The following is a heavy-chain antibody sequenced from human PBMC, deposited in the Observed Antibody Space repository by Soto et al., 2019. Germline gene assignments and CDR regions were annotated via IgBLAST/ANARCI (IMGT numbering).Heavy chain of an antibody. D-gene: IGHD3-16*01. V-gene: IGHV3-73*01. CDR2: IRSKANSYAT. J-gene: IGHJ6*03. Sequence: VQLVECGGGLVQPGGSLKLSCAASGFTFSGSAMHWVRQASGKGLEWVGRIRSKANSYATAYAASVKGRFTISRDDSKNTAYLQMNSLKTEDTAVYYCTRHEVGDYYYYYMDVWGKGTTVTVSS. CDR3: TRHEVGDYYYYYMDV. CDR1: GFTFSGSA.